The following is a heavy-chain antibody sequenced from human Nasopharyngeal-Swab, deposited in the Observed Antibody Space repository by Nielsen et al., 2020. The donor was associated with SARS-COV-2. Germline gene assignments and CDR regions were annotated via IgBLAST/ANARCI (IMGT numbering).Heavy chain of an antibody. CDR1: GYSFTSYW. V-gene: IGHV5-51*01. Sequence: SLKVSCKGSGYSFTSYWIGWVRQMPGKGLEWMGIIYPGDSDTRYSPSFQGQVTISADKSISTAYLQWSSLKASDTAMYYCARLRSSSWYDPGDFQHWGQGTLVTVSS. J-gene: IGHJ1*01. D-gene: IGHD6-13*01. CDR2: IYPGDSDT. CDR3: ARLRSSSWYDPGDFQH.